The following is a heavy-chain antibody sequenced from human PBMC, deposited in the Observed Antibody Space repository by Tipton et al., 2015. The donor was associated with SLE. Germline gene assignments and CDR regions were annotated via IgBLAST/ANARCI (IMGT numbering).Heavy chain of an antibody. CDR2: IYVSGST. J-gene: IGHJ6*02. Sequence: TLSLTCSVSGGSISEHNYYWSWVRQPAGKGLEWIGHIYVSGSTTYNPSLESRVTISIDSSKNQFSLRLSSVNAADTAVYYCARDGTAAGTDYYYGLDVWGQGTSVTVSS. CDR1: GGSISEHNYY. V-gene: IGHV4-61*09. CDR3: ARDGTAAGTDYYYGLDV. D-gene: IGHD6-13*01.